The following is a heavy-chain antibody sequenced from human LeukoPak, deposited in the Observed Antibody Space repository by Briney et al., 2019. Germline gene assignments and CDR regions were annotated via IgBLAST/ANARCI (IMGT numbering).Heavy chain of an antibody. J-gene: IGHJ6*03. D-gene: IGHD3-22*01. Sequence: ASVKVSCKASGYTFTSYYMHWVRQAPGQGLEWMGIISPSGGSTSYAQKFQGRVTMTRDTSTSTVYMEPSSLRSEDTAVYYCARNYYDSSGYPGLGYYYYMDVWGKGTTVTISS. V-gene: IGHV1-46*01. CDR2: ISPSGGST. CDR3: ARNYYDSSGYPGLGYYYYMDV. CDR1: GYTFTSYY.